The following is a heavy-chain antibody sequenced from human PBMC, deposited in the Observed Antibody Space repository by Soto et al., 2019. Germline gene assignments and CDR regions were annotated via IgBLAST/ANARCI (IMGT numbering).Heavy chain of an antibody. CDR3: ARAYDFWSGYGNNYFDY. CDR2: INPSGGST. CDR1: GGTFSSYA. J-gene: IGHJ4*02. Sequence: ASVKVSCKASGGTFSSYAISWVRQAPGQGLEWMGIINPSGGSTSYAQKFQGRVTMTRDTSTSTVYMELSSLRSEDTAVYYCARAYDFWSGYGNNYFDYWGQGTLVTVSS. D-gene: IGHD3-3*01. V-gene: IGHV1-46*03.